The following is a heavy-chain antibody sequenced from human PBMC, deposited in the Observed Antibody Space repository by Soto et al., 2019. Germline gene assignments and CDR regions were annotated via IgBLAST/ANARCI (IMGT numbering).Heavy chain of an antibody. CDR3: ARDGLWGLLPPDCVDY. Sequence: QVQLVESGGGVVQPGRSLRLSCVASGFTFSSYGIHWVRQAPGKGLEWVAVIWYDESNKFYADSVMGRFTVSRDNSRNTVYLQMNSLRAEDTGVYYCARDGLWGLLPPDCVDYWGQGTLVTVSS. CDR1: GFTFSSYG. D-gene: IGHD2-21*02. J-gene: IGHJ4*02. V-gene: IGHV3-33*01. CDR2: IWYDESNK.